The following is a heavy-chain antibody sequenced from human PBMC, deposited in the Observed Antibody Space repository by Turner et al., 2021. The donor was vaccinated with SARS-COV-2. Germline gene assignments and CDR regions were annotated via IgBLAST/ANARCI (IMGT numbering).Heavy chain of an antibody. Sequence: QVQLVPSGGGVVQPGRSLRLSCAASGFPFSSYGMHWVRQDPGKGLEWVAIISYDGSNKYYADSVKGRFTISRDNSKNTLYLQMNSLRAEDTAVYYCAKESNFDYWGQGTLVTVSS. CDR3: AKESNFDY. J-gene: IGHJ4*02. CDR1: GFPFSSYG. V-gene: IGHV3-30*18. CDR2: ISYDGSNK.